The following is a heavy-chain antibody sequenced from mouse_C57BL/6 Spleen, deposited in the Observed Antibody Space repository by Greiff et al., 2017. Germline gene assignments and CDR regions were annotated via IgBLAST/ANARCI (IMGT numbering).Heavy chain of an antibody. CDR1: GYSITSGYY. CDR3: ASLLWPTFDY. V-gene: IGHV3-6*01. J-gene: IGHJ2*01. D-gene: IGHD1-1*02. CDR2: ISYDGSN. Sequence: EVKLVESGPGLVKPSQSLSLTCSVTGYSITSGYYWNWIRQFPGNKLEWMGYISYDGSNNYNPSLKNRISITRDTSKNQFFLKLNSVTTEDTATYYCASLLWPTFDYWGQGTTLTVSS.